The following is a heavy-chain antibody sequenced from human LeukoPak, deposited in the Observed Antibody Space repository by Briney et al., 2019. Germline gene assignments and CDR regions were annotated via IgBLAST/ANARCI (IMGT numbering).Heavy chain of an antibody. Sequence: TGGSLRLSCAASGFTFNSCVMSWVRLAPGKGLEWVSAISASGGSPYYADSVKGRFTISKDNSRNTLYLHMNSLRAEDTAVYYCAKGQSVDSWGQGTLVTVSS. CDR3: AKGQSVDS. V-gene: IGHV3-23*01. CDR2: ISASGGSP. CDR1: GFTFNSCV. J-gene: IGHJ4*02.